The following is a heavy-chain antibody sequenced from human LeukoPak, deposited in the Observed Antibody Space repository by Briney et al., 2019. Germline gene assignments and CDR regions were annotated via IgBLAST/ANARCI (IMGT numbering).Heavy chain of an antibody. D-gene: IGHD5-18*01. V-gene: IGHV4-4*07. CDR2: IYTSGST. CDR3: ARAGNSYGPAWFFDY. CDR1: GGSISSYY. J-gene: IGHJ4*02. Sequence: SETLSLTCTVSGGSISSYYWSWIRQPAGKGLEWIGRIYTSGSTNYNPSLKSRVTMSVDTSKNQFSLKLSSVTAADTAAYYCARAGNSYGPAWFFDYWGQGTLVTVSS.